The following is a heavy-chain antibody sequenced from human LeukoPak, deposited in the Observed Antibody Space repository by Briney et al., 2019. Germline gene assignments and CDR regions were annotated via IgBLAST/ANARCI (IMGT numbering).Heavy chain of an antibody. V-gene: IGHV3-23*01. CDR1: GFTFSSYA. CDR3: ARLRFGELGDWFDP. Sequence: GGSLRLSCVASGFTFSSYAMSWVRQAPGKGLEWVSAISGSGGSTYYADSVKGRFTISRDNSKNTLYLQMNSLRAEDTAVYYCARLRFGELGDWFDPWGQGTLVTVSS. J-gene: IGHJ5*02. D-gene: IGHD3-10*01. CDR2: ISGSGGST.